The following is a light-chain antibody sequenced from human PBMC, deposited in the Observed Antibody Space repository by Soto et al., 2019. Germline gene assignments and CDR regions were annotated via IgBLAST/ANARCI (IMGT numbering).Light chain of an antibody. J-gene: IGKJ4*01. V-gene: IGKV1-9*01. CDR3: QQHEKYPLT. CDR1: QDISCD. CDR2: AAS. Sequence: IPLTQSPCSLYASIGDRVTITCQATQDISCDLAWYRQKAGKAPELLIEAASTLQSGVPSRFSGSGSGTDFALTISSLQPEDFATYYCQQHEKYPLTFGGGTKVDIK.